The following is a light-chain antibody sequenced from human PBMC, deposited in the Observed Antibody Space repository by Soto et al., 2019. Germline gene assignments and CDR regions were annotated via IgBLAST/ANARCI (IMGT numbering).Light chain of an antibody. V-gene: IGLV2-14*01. Sequence: QSALPQPASVSGSPGQSITISCTGTSSDIGAYNYVSWYQQHPGKAPKLILYDIINRPSGVSNRFSGSKSGNTASLTISGLQAEDEADYYCSSYTTSGTQAIFGGGTKLTVL. CDR3: SSYTTSGTQAI. J-gene: IGLJ2*01. CDR1: SSDIGAYNY. CDR2: DII.